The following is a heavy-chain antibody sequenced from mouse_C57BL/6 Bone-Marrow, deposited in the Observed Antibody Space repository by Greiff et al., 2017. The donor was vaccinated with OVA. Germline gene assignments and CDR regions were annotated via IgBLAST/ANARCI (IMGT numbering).Heavy chain of an antibody. J-gene: IGHJ3*01. V-gene: IGHV5-6*02. CDR2: ISSGGSYT. Sequence: EVKLVESGGDLVKPGGSLKLSCAASGFTFSSYGMSWVRQTPDKRLEWVATISSGGSYTYYPDSVKGRFTISRDNAKNTLYLQMSSLKSEDTAMYYCARGGYSFAYWGQGTLVTVS. CDR1: GFTFSSYG. D-gene: IGHD2-3*01. CDR3: ARGGYSFAY.